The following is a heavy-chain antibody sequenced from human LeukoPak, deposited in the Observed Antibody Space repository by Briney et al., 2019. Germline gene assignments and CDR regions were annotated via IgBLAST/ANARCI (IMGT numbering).Heavy chain of an antibody. J-gene: IGHJ4*02. D-gene: IGHD6-13*01. CDR2: IGSSGSAI. Sequence: GGSLRLSCTASGFTFSSYEMNWVRQAPGKGLEWLSYIGSSGSAIYYADSVKGRFTISRDNAKNSLYLQMNSLRVEDTAVYYCARYSPLFDFWGQGTLVTVSS. V-gene: IGHV3-48*03. CDR3: ARYSPLFDF. CDR1: GFTFSSYE.